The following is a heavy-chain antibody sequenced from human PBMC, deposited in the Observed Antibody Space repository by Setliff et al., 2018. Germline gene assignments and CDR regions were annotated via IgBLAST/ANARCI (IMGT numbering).Heavy chain of an antibody. V-gene: IGHV1-18*01. CDR1: GYTFISYG. D-gene: IGHD2-2*01. J-gene: IGHJ3*02. CDR3: ARVLFHCSSTSCYLDAFDI. Sequence: ASVKVPCKASGYTFISYGISWVRQAPGQGLEWMGWISAYHGNKNYAQKLQGRVTMTPDTSTSTAYMELRSLRSDDTAVYYCARVLFHCSSTSCYLDAFDIWGQGTMVTVSS. CDR2: ISAYHGNK.